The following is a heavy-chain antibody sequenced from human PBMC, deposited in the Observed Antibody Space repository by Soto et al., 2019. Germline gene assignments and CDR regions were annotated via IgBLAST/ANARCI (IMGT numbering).Heavy chain of an antibody. D-gene: IGHD3-3*01. Sequence: QVQLEESGGGVVQPGRSLRLSCAASGFTFSSYAMHWVRQAPGKGLEWVAVISYDGSNKYYADSVKGRFTISRDNSKNTLYLQMNSLRAEDTAVYYCAREGYDFWSGYVNYYYYGMDVWGQGTTVTVSS. CDR2: ISYDGSNK. J-gene: IGHJ6*02. V-gene: IGHV3-30-3*01. CDR3: AREGYDFWSGYVNYYYYGMDV. CDR1: GFTFSSYA.